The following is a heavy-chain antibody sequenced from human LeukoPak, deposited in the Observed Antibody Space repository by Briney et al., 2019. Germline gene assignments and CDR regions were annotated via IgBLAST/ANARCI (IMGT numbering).Heavy chain of an antibody. CDR3: AKGMDV. V-gene: IGHV3-7*03. J-gene: IGHJ6*02. Sequence: GGSLRLSCAASGFTFSSYWMNWVRQAPGKGLEWVANINQDGNKIFYVNSVKGRFTISRDNAKNSVYLQMNSARAEDTAVYYCAKGMDVRGQGTTVTVSS. CDR2: INQDGNKI. CDR1: GFTFSSYW.